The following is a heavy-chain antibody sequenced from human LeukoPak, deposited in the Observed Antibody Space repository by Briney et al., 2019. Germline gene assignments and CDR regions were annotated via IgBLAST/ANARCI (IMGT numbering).Heavy chain of an antibody. CDR2: ISSSSSTI. V-gene: IGHV3-48*01. CDR1: GFTFSSYS. CDR3: ARDGGIAVAVFDY. Sequence: PGGSLRLSCAASGFTFSSYSMNWVRQAPGKGLEWVSYISSSSSTIYYADSVKGRFTISRDNAKNSLYLQMNSLRAEDTAVYYCARDGGIAVAVFDYWGQGTLVTVSS. D-gene: IGHD6-19*01. J-gene: IGHJ4*02.